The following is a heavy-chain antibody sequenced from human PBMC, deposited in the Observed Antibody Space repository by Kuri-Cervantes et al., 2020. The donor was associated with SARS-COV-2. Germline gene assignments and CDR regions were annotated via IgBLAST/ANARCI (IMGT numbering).Heavy chain of an antibody. J-gene: IGHJ4*02. Sequence: GESLKISCAASGFTFSSYGMHWVRQAPGKGLEWVAVIWYDGSNKYYADSVKGRFTISRDNSKNTLYLQMNSLRAEDTAVYYCVKDSRVYYFDYWGQGTLVTVSS. V-gene: IGHV3-33*06. D-gene: IGHD2/OR15-2a*01. CDR2: IWYDGSNK. CDR3: VKDSRVYYFDY. CDR1: GFTFSSYG.